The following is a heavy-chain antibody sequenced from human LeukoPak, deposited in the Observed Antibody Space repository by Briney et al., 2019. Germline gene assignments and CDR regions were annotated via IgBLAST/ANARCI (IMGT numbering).Heavy chain of an antibody. CDR3: ARDRNYYDSSCYYFP. CDR1: GGSISSSSYY. CDR2: IYYSGST. V-gene: IGHV4-39*07. J-gene: IGHJ5*02. Sequence: SETLSLTCTVAGGSISSSSYYWGWIRQHPGKGLEWIGRIYYSGSTYYNPSLKSPVTISVDTSKNQFSLKLSSVTAADTAVYYCARDRNYYDSSCYYFPWGQETLVTVSS. D-gene: IGHD3-22*01.